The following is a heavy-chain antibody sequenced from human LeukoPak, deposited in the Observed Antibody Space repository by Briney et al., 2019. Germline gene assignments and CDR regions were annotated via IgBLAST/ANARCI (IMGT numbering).Heavy chain of an antibody. D-gene: IGHD6-19*01. CDR2: INPNSGGT. CDR3: AREKRPNLAVAGREGLFDP. J-gene: IGHJ5*02. Sequence: GASVKVSCKASGYTFTGYYMHWVRQAPGQGLEWMGRINPNSGGTNYAQKFQGRVTMTRDTSISTAYMELSRLRSDDTAVYYCAREKRPNLAVAGREGLFDPWGQGTLVTVSS. CDR1: GYTFTGYY. V-gene: IGHV1-2*06.